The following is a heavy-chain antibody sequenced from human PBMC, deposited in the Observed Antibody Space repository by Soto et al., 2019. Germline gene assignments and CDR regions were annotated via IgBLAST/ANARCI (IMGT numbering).Heavy chain of an antibody. Sequence: KTSETLSLTCTVSGGSISSYYWSWIRQPPGKGLEWIGYIYYSGSTNYNPSLKSRVTISVDTSKNQFSLKLSSVTAADTAVYYCARDYRRVVPAAKGKNYYYYMDVWGKGTTVTVSS. CDR2: IYYSGST. CDR1: GGSISSYY. D-gene: IGHD2-2*01. CDR3: ARDYRRVVPAAKGKNYYYYMDV. J-gene: IGHJ6*03. V-gene: IGHV4-59*01.